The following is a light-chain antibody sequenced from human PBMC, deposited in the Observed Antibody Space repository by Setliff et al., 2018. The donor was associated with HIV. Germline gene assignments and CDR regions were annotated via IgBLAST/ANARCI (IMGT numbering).Light chain of an antibody. CDR1: SSNIGAGFV. Sequence: ESGAPGQRVTISCTGSSSNIGAGFVVHWYQHLPGTAPKLMIYEVNNRPSGVSNRFSGSKSGNTASLTISGLQTEDEADYYCSSYTSSIPYVFGTGTKVTVL. J-gene: IGLJ1*01. CDR2: EVN. V-gene: IGLV1-40*01. CDR3: SSYTSSIPYV.